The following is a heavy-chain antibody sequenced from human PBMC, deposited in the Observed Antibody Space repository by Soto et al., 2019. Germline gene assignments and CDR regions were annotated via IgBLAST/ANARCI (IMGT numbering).Heavy chain of an antibody. CDR3: AREDRGGSSSGAYYYYGMDV. Sequence: QVQLVQSGAEVKKPGSSVKVSCKASGGTFSSYAISWVRQAPGQGLEWMGGIIPIFGTANYVQKFQGRVTITADESTRTAYMELSSLRSEDTAVYYCAREDRGGSSSGAYYYYGMDVWGQGTTVTVSS. CDR2: IIPIFGTA. V-gene: IGHV1-69*01. J-gene: IGHJ6*02. D-gene: IGHD6-6*01. CDR1: GGTFSSYA.